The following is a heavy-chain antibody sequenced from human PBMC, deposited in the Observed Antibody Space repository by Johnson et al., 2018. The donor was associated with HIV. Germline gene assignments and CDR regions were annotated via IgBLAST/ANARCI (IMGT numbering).Heavy chain of an antibody. CDR2: ISWNSGSI. CDR1: GFTFDDYA. V-gene: IGHV3-9*01. J-gene: IGHJ3*02. CDR3: ARRALHYDVLTDYPVAANAFDI. Sequence: VQLVESGGGLVQSGRSLRLSCAASGFTFDDYAMHWVRQAPGKGLEWVSGISWNSGSIGYADSVKGRFTISRDNAKNSLYLQMNSLTAADTAVYYCARRALHYDVLTDYPVAANAFDIWGQGTMVTVSS. D-gene: IGHD3-9*01.